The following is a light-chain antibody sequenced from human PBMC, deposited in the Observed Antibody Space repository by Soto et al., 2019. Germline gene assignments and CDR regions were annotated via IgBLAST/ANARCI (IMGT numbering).Light chain of an antibody. CDR3: ASYTRTTTLV. J-gene: IGLJ2*01. V-gene: IGLV2-14*01. Sequence: QSVLTQPASVSGSPGQSITISCTGTISDIGGYNFISWYQHHPGKAPKLVIYDVNNRPSGISYRFSGSKSGNTASLTISGLQAEDEADYYCASYTRTTTLVFGVGTKLTVL. CDR1: ISDIGGYNF. CDR2: DVN.